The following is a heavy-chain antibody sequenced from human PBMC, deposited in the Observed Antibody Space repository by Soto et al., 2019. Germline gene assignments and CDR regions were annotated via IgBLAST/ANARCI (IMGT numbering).Heavy chain of an antibody. Sequence: PSETLSLTCTVSGGSISSSSYYWGWIRQPPGKGLEWIGSIYYSGSTYYNPSLKSRVTISVDTSKNQFSLKLSSVTAADTAVYYCARRGQLAESDYWGQGTLVTVSS. CDR3: ARRGQLAESDY. CDR1: GGSISSSSYY. CDR2: IYYSGST. V-gene: IGHV4-39*01. J-gene: IGHJ4*02. D-gene: IGHD6-6*01.